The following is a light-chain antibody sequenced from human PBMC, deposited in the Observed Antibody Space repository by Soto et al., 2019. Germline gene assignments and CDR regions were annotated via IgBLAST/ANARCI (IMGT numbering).Light chain of an antibody. CDR2: GDS. CDR1: GSNIGAGYD. CDR3: QSYDSTLDARYV. J-gene: IGLJ1*01. Sequence: QSVLTQPPSVSGAPGQRDTISCTGSGSNIGAGYDVHWYQHRPGTAPKLLVFGDSHRPSGVPDRFSGSKSGTSASLAITGLQAEDEGDYYCQSYDSTLDARYVFGTGTKLIVL. V-gene: IGLV1-40*01.